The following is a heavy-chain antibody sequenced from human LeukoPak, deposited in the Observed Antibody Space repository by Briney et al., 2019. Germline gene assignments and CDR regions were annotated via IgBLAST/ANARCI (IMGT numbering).Heavy chain of an antibody. Sequence: GGSLRLSCAASGFTFSSYATSWVRQAPGKGLEGVSAISGSGGSTYYADSVKGRFTISRDNSKNTLYLQMNSLRAEDTAVYYCAKSGGYGSGSFPVWGQGTMVTVSS. D-gene: IGHD3-10*01. J-gene: IGHJ3*01. CDR1: GFTFSSYA. V-gene: IGHV3-23*01. CDR2: ISGSGGST. CDR3: AKSGGYGSGSFPV.